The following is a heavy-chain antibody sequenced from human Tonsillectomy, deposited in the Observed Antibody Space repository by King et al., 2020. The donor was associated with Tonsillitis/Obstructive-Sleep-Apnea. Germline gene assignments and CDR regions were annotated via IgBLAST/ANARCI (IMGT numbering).Heavy chain of an antibody. CDR1: GYTFTSYY. D-gene: IGHD1-26*01. CDR2: IIPSGGST. V-gene: IGHV1-46*01. CDR3: ARVGNGSEDY. Sequence: VQLVESGAEVKKSGASVKVSCKASGYTFTSYYIHWVRQAPGQGLEWMGIIIPSGGSTSYARKFQGRVTMTRDTSTSTVYMELSSLRSEDTAVYYCARVGNGSEDYWGQGTLVTVSS. J-gene: IGHJ4*02.